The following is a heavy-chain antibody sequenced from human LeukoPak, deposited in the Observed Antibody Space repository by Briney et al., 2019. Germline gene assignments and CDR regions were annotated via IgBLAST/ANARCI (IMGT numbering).Heavy chain of an antibody. V-gene: IGHV4-34*01. J-gene: IGHJ4*02. CDR2: ISHSGST. Sequence: SETLSLTCAVYGGSFSGYYWNWIRQPPGKGLERIGEISHSGSTNYNPSLKSRITISVDTSKNQFSLKLNSITAADTAVYFCARDLNFDYWGQGTLVTVSS. CDR3: ARDLNFDY. CDR1: GGSFSGYY.